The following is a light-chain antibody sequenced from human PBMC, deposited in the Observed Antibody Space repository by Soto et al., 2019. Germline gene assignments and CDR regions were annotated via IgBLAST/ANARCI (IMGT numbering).Light chain of an antibody. J-gene: IGLJ2*01. CDR3: CSYAGSSTLV. CDR2: EGS. Sequence: QSALTQPASVSVSPGQSITSSCTGTSSDVGSYNLVSWYQQHPGKAPKLMIYEGSKRPSGVSNRFSGSKSGNTASLTISGLQAEDEADYYCCSYAGSSTLVFGGGTQLTVL. CDR1: SSDVGSYNL. V-gene: IGLV2-23*01.